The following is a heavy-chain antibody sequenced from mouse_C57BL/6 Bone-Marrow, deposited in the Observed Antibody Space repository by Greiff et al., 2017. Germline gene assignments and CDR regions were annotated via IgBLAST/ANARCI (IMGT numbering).Heavy chain of an antibody. D-gene: IGHD2-3*01. J-gene: IGHJ4*01. V-gene: IGHV1-15*01. CDR3: ASGGICDDYYSYAMDY. CDR1: GYTFTDYE. Sequence: QVQLQQSGAELVRPGASVTLSCKASGYTFTDYEMHWVKQTPVHGLEWIGAIDPETGGTAYNQKFKGKAILTADKSSSTAYMELRSLTSEDSAVYYCASGGICDDYYSYAMDYWGQGTSVTVSS. CDR2: IDPETGGT.